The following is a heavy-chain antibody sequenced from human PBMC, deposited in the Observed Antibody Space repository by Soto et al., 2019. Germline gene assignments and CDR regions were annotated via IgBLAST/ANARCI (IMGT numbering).Heavy chain of an antibody. Sequence: QVPLVQSGAEVKKPGASVRVSCKVSGYTFTTHSLNWVRQAPGQSLEWMVWINPDSGYTKYSENFQDRVTITRDTSASTAYLELSSLRSEDTAVYYCARDPPGVFGYHMDVWGKGTTVIVSS. J-gene: IGHJ6*03. V-gene: IGHV1-3*01. CDR3: ARDPPGVFGYHMDV. CDR2: INPDSGYT. D-gene: IGHD3-3*01. CDR1: GYTFTTHS.